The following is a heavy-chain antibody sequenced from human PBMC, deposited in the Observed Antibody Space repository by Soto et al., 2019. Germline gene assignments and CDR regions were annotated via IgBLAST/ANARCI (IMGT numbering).Heavy chain of an antibody. J-gene: IGHJ6*03. CDR2: IWYDGSNK. D-gene: IGHD3-3*01. Sequence: GGSLRLSCAASGFTFSSYGMHWVRQAPGKGLEWVAVIWYDGSNKYYAVSVKGRFTISRDNSKNTLYLQMNSLRAEDTAVYYCARENDFWSGPKSYYYYMDVWGKGTTLTVSS. CDR1: GFTFSSYG. V-gene: IGHV3-33*01. CDR3: ARENDFWSGPKSYYYYMDV.